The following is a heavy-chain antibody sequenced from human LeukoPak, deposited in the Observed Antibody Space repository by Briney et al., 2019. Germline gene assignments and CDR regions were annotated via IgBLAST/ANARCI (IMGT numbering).Heavy chain of an antibody. CDR1: GGTFSRYS. V-gene: IGHV1-69*13. J-gene: IGHJ5*02. D-gene: IGHD5-12*01. CDR2: IIPIFGTA. Sequence: ASVKVSCKASGGTFSRYSISWVRQAPGQGLEWMGGIIPIFGTANYAQKFQGRVTITVDESTSTAYMELSSLRSEDTAVYYCARDSNPQGSSVMGGYNLWGQGTLVTVSS. CDR3: ARDSNPQGSSVMGGYNL.